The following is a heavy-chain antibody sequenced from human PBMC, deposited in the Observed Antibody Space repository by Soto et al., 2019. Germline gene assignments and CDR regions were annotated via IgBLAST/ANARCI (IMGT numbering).Heavy chain of an antibody. D-gene: IGHD3-22*01. CDR2: IYYSGST. V-gene: IGHV4-61*01. CDR3: ARLNSNYGYYGMDV. Sequence: KTSETLSLTCTVSGGSVSSGSYYWSWIRQPPGKGLEWIGYIYYSGSTNYNPSLKSRVTISVDTSKNQFSLKLSSVTAADTAVYYCARLNSNYGYYGMDVWGQGTTVTVSS. J-gene: IGHJ6*02. CDR1: GGSVSSGSYY.